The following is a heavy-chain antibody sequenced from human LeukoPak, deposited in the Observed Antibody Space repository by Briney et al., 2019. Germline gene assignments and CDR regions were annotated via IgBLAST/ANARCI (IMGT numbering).Heavy chain of an antibody. Sequence: ASVKVSCKASGYTFTSYGISWVRQAPGHGLEWMGWISAYNGNTNYAQKLQGRVTMTTDTSTSTAYMELRSLRSDDTAVYYCARRQGGSGLYYMDVWGKGTTVTVSS. V-gene: IGHV1-18*01. CDR2: ISAYNGNT. CDR1: GYTFTSYG. J-gene: IGHJ6*03. CDR3: ARRQGGSGLYYMDV. D-gene: IGHD3-10*01.